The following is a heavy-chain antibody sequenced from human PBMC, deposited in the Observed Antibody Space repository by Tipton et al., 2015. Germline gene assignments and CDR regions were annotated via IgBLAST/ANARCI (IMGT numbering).Heavy chain of an antibody. CDR3: ARTGYCSGGSCYFDAFDI. D-gene: IGHD2-15*01. CDR1: GGSMSSYS. Sequence: TLSLTCTVAGGSMSSYSWSWIRQTPGKGLEWIGYIYYSGSTTYNSSLKSRVTLSIDTSKNQFSLNLSSVTAADTAGYYCARTGYCSGGSCYFDAFDIWGRGTMVTVSS. V-gene: IGHV4-59*01. CDR2: IYYSGST. J-gene: IGHJ3*02.